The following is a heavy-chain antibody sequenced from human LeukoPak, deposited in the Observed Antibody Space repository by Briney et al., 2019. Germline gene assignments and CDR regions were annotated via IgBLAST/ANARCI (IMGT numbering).Heavy chain of an antibody. D-gene: IGHD6-13*01. CDR2: ICGSGTST. V-gene: IGHV3-23*01. CDR1: GFTFSSYA. J-gene: IGHJ4*02. CDR3: AKDSYSKGDF. Sequence: GGSLRLSCAVSGFTFSSYAITWVRQAPGKGLEWVSVICGSGTSTYYADSVKGRFTISRDNFKNTLYLQMNSLRAEDTAVYYCAKDSYSKGDFWGQGVLVTVSS.